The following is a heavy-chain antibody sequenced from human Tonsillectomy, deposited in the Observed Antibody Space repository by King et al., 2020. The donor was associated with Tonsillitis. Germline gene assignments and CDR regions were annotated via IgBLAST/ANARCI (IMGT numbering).Heavy chain of an antibody. CDR3: ARRMYYYDSNPFPLDAFDI. CDR1: GGSISSYY. CDR2: IYYSGST. Sequence: VQLQESGPGLVKPSETLSLTCTVSGGSISSYYWSWIRQPPGKGLEWIGYIYYSGSTNYNPSLKSRVTISVDTSKNQFSLKLSSVTAADTAVYYCARRMYYYDSNPFPLDAFDIWGQGKMVTVSS. J-gene: IGHJ3*02. D-gene: IGHD3-22*01. V-gene: IGHV4-59*08.